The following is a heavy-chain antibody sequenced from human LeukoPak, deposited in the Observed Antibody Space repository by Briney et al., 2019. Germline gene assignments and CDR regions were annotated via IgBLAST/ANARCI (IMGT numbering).Heavy chain of an antibody. Sequence: SQTLSLTCTVSGGSISSGGYYWSWIRQHPGKGLEWIGYIYYSGSTYYNPSLKSRVTISVDTSKNQFSLKLSSVTAPDTAVYYCARGNSAYDYLDYWGQGTLVTVSS. CDR3: ARGNSAYDYLDY. CDR2: IYYSGST. CDR1: GGSISSGGYY. D-gene: IGHD5-12*01. J-gene: IGHJ4*02. V-gene: IGHV4-31*03.